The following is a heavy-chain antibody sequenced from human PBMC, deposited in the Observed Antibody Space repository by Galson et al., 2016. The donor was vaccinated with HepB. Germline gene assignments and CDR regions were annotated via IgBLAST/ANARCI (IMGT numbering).Heavy chain of an antibody. CDR1: GYTFITYH. J-gene: IGHJ6*01. Sequence: SVKVSCKASGYTFITYHIHWVRQAPGQGLEWMGIISPSDGFTRYAQRFQGRVNMTRDTSTSTIYMELRSLRAEDTAVYFCARNGVGGYCSGVNCYHAMDVWGQGTTVTVSS. CDR2: ISPSDGFT. CDR3: ARNGVGGYCSGVNCYHAMDV. V-gene: IGHV1-46*01. D-gene: IGHD2-15*01.